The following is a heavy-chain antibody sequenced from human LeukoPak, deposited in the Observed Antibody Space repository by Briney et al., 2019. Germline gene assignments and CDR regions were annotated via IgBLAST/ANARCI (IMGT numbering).Heavy chain of an antibody. D-gene: IGHD6-13*01. CDR2: IIPIFGTA. V-gene: IGHV1-69*06. J-gene: IGHJ5*02. CDR1: GGTLSSYA. CDR3: ANLPGDSSSYHLDEA. Sequence: ASVKVSCKASGGTLSSYAISWVRQAPGQGLEWMGGIIPIFGTANYAQKFQGRVTITADKSTSTAYMELSSLRSEDTAVYYCANLPGDSSSYHLDEAWGQGTLVTVSS.